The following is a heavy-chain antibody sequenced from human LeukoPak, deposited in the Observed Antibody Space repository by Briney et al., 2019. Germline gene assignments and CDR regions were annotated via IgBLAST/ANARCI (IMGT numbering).Heavy chain of an antibody. CDR2: IWYDGSNK. Sequence: GGSLRLSCAASGFTFSSYGMHWVRQAPGKGLEWVAVIWYDGSNKYYADSVKGQFTISRDNSKNTLYLQMNSLRAEDTAVYYCAKDYGSGSYPYCFDYWGQGTLVTVSS. CDR1: GFTFSSYG. CDR3: AKDYGSGSYPYCFDY. J-gene: IGHJ4*02. D-gene: IGHD1-26*01. V-gene: IGHV3-33*06.